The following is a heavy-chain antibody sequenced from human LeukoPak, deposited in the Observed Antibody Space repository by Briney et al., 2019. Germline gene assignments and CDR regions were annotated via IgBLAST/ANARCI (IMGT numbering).Heavy chain of an antibody. D-gene: IGHD3-10*01. J-gene: IGHJ4*02. Sequence: GGSLRLSCAASGFTFSSYSMNWVRQAPGKGLEWVSSISSSSSYIYYADSVKGRFTISRDNAKNSLYLQMNSLRAEDTAVYYCAREETYYYGSGSYKPQSLFDYWGQGTLVTVSS. CDR3: AREETYYYGSGSYKPQSLFDY. V-gene: IGHV3-21*04. CDR1: GFTFSSYS. CDR2: ISSSSSYI.